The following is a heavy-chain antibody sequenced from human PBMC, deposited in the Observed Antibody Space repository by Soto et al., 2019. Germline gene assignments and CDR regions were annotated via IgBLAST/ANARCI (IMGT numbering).Heavy chain of an antibody. CDR3: AREYYDFWSGYPRSGMDV. CDR2: ISSSGSTI. J-gene: IGHJ6*02. CDR1: GFTFSSYE. D-gene: IGHD3-3*01. Sequence: EVQLVESGGGLVQPGGSLRLSCAASGFTFSSYEMNWVRQAPGKGLEWVSYISSSGSTIYYADSVKGRFTISRDNAKNSLYLQMNSLRAEDTAVYYCAREYYDFWSGYPRSGMDVWGQGTTVTVSS. V-gene: IGHV3-48*03.